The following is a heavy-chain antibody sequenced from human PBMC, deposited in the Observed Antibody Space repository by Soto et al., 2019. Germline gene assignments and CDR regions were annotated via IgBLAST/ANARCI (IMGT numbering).Heavy chain of an antibody. CDR2: IYPSVSS. D-gene: IGHD1-1*01. V-gene: IGHV4-38-2*02. CDR3: AREKVGTTFFDN. CDR1: GFAISRGYY. J-gene: IGHJ4*02. Sequence: SETLSLTCNVSGFAISRGYYWSWVRQPPGKGLEWIGSIYPSVSSYHNPSLESRLTLSIDTSKNQFTLKLASVTAADTALYYCAREKVGTTFFDNWGQGTQVTVSS.